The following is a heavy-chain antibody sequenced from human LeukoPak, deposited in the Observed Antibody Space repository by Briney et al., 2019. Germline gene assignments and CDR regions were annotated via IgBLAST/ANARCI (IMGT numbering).Heavy chain of an antibody. CDR1: GYTFTSYY. CDR2: INPSGGST. CDR3: ARSVFGYCSSTSCPGDAFDI. D-gene: IGHD2-2*01. Sequence: PEASVKVSCKASGYTFTSYYMHWVRQAPGQGLEWMGIINPSGGSTSYAQKFQGRVTMTRDTSTSTVYMELSSLRSEDTAVYYCARSVFGYCSSTSCPGDAFDIWGQGTMVTVSS. V-gene: IGHV1-46*01. J-gene: IGHJ3*02.